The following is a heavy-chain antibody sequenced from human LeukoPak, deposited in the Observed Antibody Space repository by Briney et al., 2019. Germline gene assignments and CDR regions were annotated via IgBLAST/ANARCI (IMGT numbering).Heavy chain of an antibody. D-gene: IGHD3-3*01. Sequence: GGSLRLSCAASGFTFSDYYMSWIRQAPGKGLEWVSYISSSGSTIYYADSVKGRFTISRDNSKNTLYLQMNSLRAEDTAVYYCAKSADYDFWSGYLDYWGQGTLVTVSS. CDR3: AKSADYDFWSGYLDY. V-gene: IGHV3-11*01. J-gene: IGHJ4*02. CDR2: ISSSGSTI. CDR1: GFTFSDYY.